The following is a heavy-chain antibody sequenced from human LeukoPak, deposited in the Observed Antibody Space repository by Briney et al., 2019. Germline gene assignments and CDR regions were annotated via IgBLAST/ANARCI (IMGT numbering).Heavy chain of an antibody. CDR3: ARVEQWLVHGAFDI. CDR2: ISSSGSTI. V-gene: IGHV3-48*03. J-gene: IGHJ3*02. Sequence: GGSLRLSCAAPGFTFSSYEMNWVRQAPGKGLEWVSYISSSGSTIYYADSVKGRFTISRDNAKNSLYLQMNSLRAEDTAVYYCARVEQWLVHGAFDIWGQGTMVTVSS. D-gene: IGHD6-19*01. CDR1: GFTFSSYE.